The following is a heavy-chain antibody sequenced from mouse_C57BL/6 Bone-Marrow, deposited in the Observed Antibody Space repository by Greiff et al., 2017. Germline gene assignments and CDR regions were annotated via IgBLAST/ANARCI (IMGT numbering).Heavy chain of an antibody. Sequence: VQLQQPGAELLRPGASVKLSCTASGSNIKDAYITWVKQSLEKGLEWIGWFDPEIGDPEYVLKFQCKATITSDTSSNTAYLQLSSLTSEDTAVYYCTSFDVTYFDFWGQGTPLTVAS. CDR3: TSFDVTYFDF. D-gene: IGHD2-12*01. CDR1: GSNIKDAY. V-gene: IGHV14-4*01. J-gene: IGHJ2*01. CDR2: FDPEIGDP.